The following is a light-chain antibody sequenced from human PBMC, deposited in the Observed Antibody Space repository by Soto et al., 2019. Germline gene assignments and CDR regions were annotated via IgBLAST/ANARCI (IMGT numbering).Light chain of an antibody. CDR3: ETWVSNSRV. J-gene: IGLJ3*02. CDR2: VEGSGNY. V-gene: IGLV4-60*02. Sequence: QPVLTQSSSASASLGSSVKLTCTLSSGHSSYSIAWHQQQPEKAPRYLMKVEGSGNYNKGNGVPDRFSGSSSGDDRYLTSSTLQFEDEADYYCETWVSNSRVFGGGTKLTVL. CDR1: SGHSSYS.